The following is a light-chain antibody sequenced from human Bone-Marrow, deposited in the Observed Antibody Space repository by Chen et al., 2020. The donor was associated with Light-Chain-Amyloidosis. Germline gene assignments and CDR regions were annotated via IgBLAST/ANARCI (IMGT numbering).Light chain of an antibody. Sequence: QSALTQPASVSGSPGQSITISCTGTSSDVGGDNHVSWYQQHPDKAPELMIYEVTNRPSWVPDRFSGTKSDNTASLTISGLQTEDEDDYFCSSYTITNTLVFGSGTMVTVL. CDR3: SSYTITNTLV. V-gene: IGLV2-14*01. CDR1: SSDVGGDNH. J-gene: IGLJ1*01. CDR2: EVT.